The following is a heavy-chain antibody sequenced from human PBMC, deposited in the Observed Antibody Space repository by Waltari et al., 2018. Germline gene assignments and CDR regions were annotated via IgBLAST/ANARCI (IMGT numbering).Heavy chain of an antibody. CDR2: ISAGAIGT. J-gene: IGHJ4*02. Sequence: EVQVLESGGGWIQPGGSLKLSCAASGFTFSDYAMRWVRPAPGKGLEWVSSISAGAIGTYYADSVEGRFTISRDNTKNTLYLQMHSLRAEDTARYYCVKETTTMVVAIFEFWGQGALVTVSS. D-gene: IGHD5-18*01. CDR1: GFTFSDYA. CDR3: VKETTTMVVAIFEF. V-gene: IGHV3-23*01.